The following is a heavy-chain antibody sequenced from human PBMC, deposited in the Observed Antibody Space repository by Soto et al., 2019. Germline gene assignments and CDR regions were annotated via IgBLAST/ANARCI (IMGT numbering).Heavy chain of an antibody. CDR2: ISGSGGST. CDR3: AKNGRSRFLEWLSFPYYGMDV. Sequence: PGGSLRLSCAASGFTFSSYAMSWVRQAPGKGLEWVSAISGSGGSTYYADSVKGRFTISRDNSKNTLYLQMNSLRAEDTAVYYCAKNGRSRFLEWLSFPYYGMDVWGQGTTVTVSS. D-gene: IGHD3-3*01. CDR1: GFTFSSYA. V-gene: IGHV3-23*01. J-gene: IGHJ6*02.